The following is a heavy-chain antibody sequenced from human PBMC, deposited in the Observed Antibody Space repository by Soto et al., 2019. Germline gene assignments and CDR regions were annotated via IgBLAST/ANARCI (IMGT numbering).Heavy chain of an antibody. CDR1: GYTFTSYG. CDR2: ISAYNGNT. D-gene: IGHD3-3*01. V-gene: IGHV1-18*01. J-gene: IGHJ6*02. CDR3: ARDRLGANYDFWSGYYTRYYYYGMDV. Sequence: ASVKVSCKASGYTFTSYGISWVRQAPGQGLEWMGWISAYNGNTNYAQKLQGRVTMTTDTSTSTAYMELRSLRSDDTAVYYCARDRLGANYDFWSGYYTRYYYYGMDVWGQGATVTV.